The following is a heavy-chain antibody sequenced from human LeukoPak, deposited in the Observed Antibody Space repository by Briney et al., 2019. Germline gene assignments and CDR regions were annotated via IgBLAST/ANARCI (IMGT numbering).Heavy chain of an antibody. J-gene: IGHJ6*03. CDR3: AKGNDFWGGYYYYYYMDV. Sequence: PGGSLRLSCVASGFTFSDYGMHWVRQAPGKGLEWVAFTRSDGNNTYYADSVRGRFTISRDNSKNTLYLQMNSLRPEDTAVFYCAKGNDFWGGYYYYYYMDVWGKGTTVIVSS. CDR1: GFTFSDYG. CDR2: TRSDGNNT. D-gene: IGHD3-3*01. V-gene: IGHV3-30*02.